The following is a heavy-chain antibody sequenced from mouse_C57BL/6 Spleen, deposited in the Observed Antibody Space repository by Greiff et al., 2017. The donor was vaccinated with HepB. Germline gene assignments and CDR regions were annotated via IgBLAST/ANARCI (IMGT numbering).Heavy chain of an antibody. J-gene: IGHJ1*03. Sequence: VQLQQSGAELVRPGASVKLSCKASGYTFTDYYINWVKQRPGQGLEWIARIYPGSGNTYYNEKFKGKATLTAEKSSSTAYMQLSSLTSEDSAVYFCARERVSNYGWYFDVWGTGTTVTVSS. V-gene: IGHV1-76*01. CDR3: ARERVSNYGWYFDV. CDR1: GYTFTDYY. CDR2: IYPGSGNT. D-gene: IGHD2-5*01.